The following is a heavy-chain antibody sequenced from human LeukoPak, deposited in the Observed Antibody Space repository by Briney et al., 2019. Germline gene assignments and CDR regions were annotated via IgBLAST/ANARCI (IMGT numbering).Heavy chain of an antibody. CDR2: INPNSGGT. CDR3: AREPTMVRGVYYYYGMDV. Sequence: ASVKVSCKASGYTFTGYYMHWVRQAPGQGLEWMGWINPNSGGTNYAQKFQGWVTMTRDTSISTAYMELSRLRSDDTAVYYCAREPTMVRGVYYYYGMDVWGQGTTVTVSS. V-gene: IGHV1-2*04. CDR1: GYTFTGYY. J-gene: IGHJ6*02. D-gene: IGHD3-10*01.